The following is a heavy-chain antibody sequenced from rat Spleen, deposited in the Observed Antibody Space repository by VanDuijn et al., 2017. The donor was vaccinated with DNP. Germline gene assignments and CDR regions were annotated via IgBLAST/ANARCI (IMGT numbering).Heavy chain of an antibody. CDR2: IKAKSNNYAT. D-gene: IGHD1-3*01. Sequence: EVQVLESGGGLVQPGNSLKLSCATSGFTFSTAWMYWYRQFPEKRLEWVARIKAKSNNYATDYTESVKGRFTISRDDSKSSIYLQMNNLKEEDTAIYYCAWSSFNYGSYWGQGVMVTVSS. J-gene: IGHJ2*01. V-gene: IGHV6-6*01. CDR1: GFTFSTAW. CDR3: AWSSFNYGSY.